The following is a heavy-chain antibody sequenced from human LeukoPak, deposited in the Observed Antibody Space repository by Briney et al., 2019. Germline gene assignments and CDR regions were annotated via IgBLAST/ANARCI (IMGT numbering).Heavy chain of an antibody. CDR1: GTSLNSGSRY. Sequence: SQTLSLTCSVSGTSLNSGSRYWSWLRQPAGKGLEWVGRVYASGSTNYNPSLKSRVTISIDTSRNHFSLKMTSVTAADTAVYYCARVGTAGTYWDNYFDFWGQGALVTVSS. CDR2: VYASGST. J-gene: IGHJ4*02. D-gene: IGHD3-10*01. CDR3: ARVGTAGTYWDNYFDF. V-gene: IGHV4-61*02.